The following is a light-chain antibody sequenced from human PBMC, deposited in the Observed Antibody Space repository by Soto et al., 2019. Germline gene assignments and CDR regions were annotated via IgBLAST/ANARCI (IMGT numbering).Light chain of an antibody. CDR1: QSFSSD. Sequence: EIVMTQSPATLSVSPGERATLSCRASQSFSSDLAWYQQKPGQAPRLLIYGASTRATGIPARFSASGSGTAFTLTISSLQSEDFAVYYCQQFHNWPPYTFGLGTKLDIK. V-gene: IGKV3-15*01. J-gene: IGKJ2*01. CDR2: GAS. CDR3: QQFHNWPPYT.